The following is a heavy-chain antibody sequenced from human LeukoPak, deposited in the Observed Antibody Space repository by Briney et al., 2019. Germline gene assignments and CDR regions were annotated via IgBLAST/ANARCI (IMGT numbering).Heavy chain of an antibody. CDR3: ARGGKATVVTM. CDR1: GGSINSYY. D-gene: IGHD4-23*01. Sequence: SETLSLTCTVSGGSINSYYWSWIRQPAGKGLEWIGRMYSSGSINYNPSLKSRVSMSVDTSKNQFSLKLTSVTAADTAVYYCARGGKATVVTMWGQGILVTVSS. J-gene: IGHJ4*02. V-gene: IGHV4-4*07. CDR2: MYSSGSI.